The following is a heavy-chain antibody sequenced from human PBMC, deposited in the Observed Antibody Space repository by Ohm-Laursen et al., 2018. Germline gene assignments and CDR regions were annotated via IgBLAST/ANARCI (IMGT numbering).Heavy chain of an antibody. Sequence: SLRLSCAASGFTFNSYSMHWVRQAPGKGLEWVSGISGGGGGTYYADSVKGRFTISRDNSKNTLYLQMNSLRAEDTAVYYCAKDWEQNRHGSSADYWGQGTLVTVSS. J-gene: IGHJ4*02. CDR2: ISGGGGGT. V-gene: IGHV3-23*01. CDR3: AKDWEQNRHGSSADY. D-gene: IGHD1-26*01. CDR1: GFTFNSYS.